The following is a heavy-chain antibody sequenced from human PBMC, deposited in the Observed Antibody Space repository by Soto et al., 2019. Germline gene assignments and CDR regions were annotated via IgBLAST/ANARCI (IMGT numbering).Heavy chain of an antibody. CDR3: TRDGTITFGGVLVPNWFDP. CDR1: GFTFINAW. V-gene: IGHV3-15*01. Sequence: PGGSLRLSCAASGFTFINAWISWGRQAPGKGLEWVGRIKSKTAGGTTDYAAPVKGRFTISRDDSKNTLYLQMNSLKTEDTAVYYCTRDGTITFGGVLVPNWFDPWGQGTLVTVSS. CDR2: IKSKTAGGTT. D-gene: IGHD3-16*02. J-gene: IGHJ5*02.